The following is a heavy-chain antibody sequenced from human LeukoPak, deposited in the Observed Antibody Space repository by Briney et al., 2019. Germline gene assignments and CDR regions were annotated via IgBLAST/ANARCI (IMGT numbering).Heavy chain of an antibody. V-gene: IGHV3-9*01. CDR2: ISWNSGSI. CDR1: GFTFNKYA. Sequence: PGGSLRLSCAASGFTFNKYAMSWVRQSPGKGLEWVSGISWNSGSIGYADSVKGRFTISRDNAKNSLYLQMNSLRAEDTALYYCAKERQLKSSWGPPTFDYWGQGTLVTVSS. D-gene: IGHD6-13*01. CDR3: AKERQLKSSWGPPTFDY. J-gene: IGHJ4*02.